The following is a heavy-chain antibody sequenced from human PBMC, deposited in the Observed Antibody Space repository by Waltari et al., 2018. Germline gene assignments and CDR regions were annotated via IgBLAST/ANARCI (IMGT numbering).Heavy chain of an antibody. Sequence: QVQLQQWGAGLLKPSETLSLTCAVYGGSFSGYYWSWIRHPPGNGREWIGEINHSGSTNYNPSLKSRVTISVDTSKNQFSLKLSSVTAADTAVYYCARQVGYSSGWAHYYYYYMDVWGKGTTVTVSS. J-gene: IGHJ6*03. V-gene: IGHV4-34*01. CDR2: INHSGST. CDR3: ARQVGYSSGWAHYYYYYMDV. CDR1: GGSFSGYY. D-gene: IGHD6-19*01.